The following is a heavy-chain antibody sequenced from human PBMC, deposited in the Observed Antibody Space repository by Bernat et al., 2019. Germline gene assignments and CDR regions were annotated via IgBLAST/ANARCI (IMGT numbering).Heavy chain of an antibody. CDR3: ARGGRVAGISWYFDL. CDR1: GFTFTYA. J-gene: IGHJ2*01. D-gene: IGHD6-19*01. V-gene: IGHV3-30*01. Sequence: QVQLVESGGGVVQPGRSLRLSCAASGFTFTYAMHWVRQAPGKGLEWVAVMSYDGSHEYYADSVKGRFTISRDNSKNTLYLQMNSLRAEDTAIYYCARGGRVAGISWYFDLWGRGTLVTVSS. CDR2: MSYDGSHE.